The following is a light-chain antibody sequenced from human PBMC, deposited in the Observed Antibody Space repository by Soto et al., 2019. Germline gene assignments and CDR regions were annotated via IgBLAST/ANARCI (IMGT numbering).Light chain of an antibody. J-gene: IGKJ4*01. Sequence: DILLTQSPATLSASVGDRITITCRASENIFKFLAWYQQRSGSAPNLLIYAASDLERGVPSRFSGSGSGTEFTLTIDNLQPNDSATYFCQHYHSQSITFGGGPHVDVK. CDR3: QHYHSQSIT. CDR2: AAS. V-gene: IGKV1-5*01. CDR1: ENIFKF.